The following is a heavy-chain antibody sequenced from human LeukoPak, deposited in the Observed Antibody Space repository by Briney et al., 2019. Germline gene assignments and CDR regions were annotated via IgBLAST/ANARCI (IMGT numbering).Heavy chain of an antibody. Sequence: GGSLRLSCAASGFTFSSYSMNWVRQAPGKGLEWVSSISSSSSYIYYADSVKGRFTISRDNAKNSLYLQMNSLRAEDTAVYYCARDRGQWLALGYFDYWGQGTLVTVSS. J-gene: IGHJ4*02. CDR2: ISSSSSYI. CDR1: GFTFSSYS. V-gene: IGHV3-21*01. CDR3: ARDRGQWLALGYFDY. D-gene: IGHD6-19*01.